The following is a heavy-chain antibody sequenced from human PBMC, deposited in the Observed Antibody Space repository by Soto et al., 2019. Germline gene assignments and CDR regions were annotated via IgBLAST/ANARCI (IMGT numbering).Heavy chain of an antibody. D-gene: IGHD4-17*01. CDR2: IWYDGSSK. V-gene: IGHV3-33*01. CDR3: SRGGTYGDDEVY. J-gene: IGHJ4*02. CDR1: GFTFSSYG. Sequence: QVQLVESGGGVVQPGRSLRLSCAASGFTFSSYGMHWVRQAPGKGLEWVAVIWYDGSSKYYADSVKGRFTISRDNSKNQLYMQMDSLRAEDTAVYYCSRGGTYGDDEVYWGQGTLVTVSS.